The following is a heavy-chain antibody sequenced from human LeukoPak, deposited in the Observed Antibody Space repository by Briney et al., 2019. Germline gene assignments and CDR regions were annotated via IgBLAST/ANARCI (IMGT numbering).Heavy chain of an antibody. CDR2: ISGDGGST. D-gene: IGHD4-17*01. CDR1: GFTFDDYA. CDR3: ATTAYTMTMLPFDC. J-gene: IGHJ4*02. Sequence: GGSLRLSCAASGFTFDDYAMHWVRQAPGKGLEWVSLISGDGGSTYYADSVKGRFTISRDNSKNSLYLQMNSLRTEDTALYYCATTAYTMTMLPFDCWGQGTLVTVSS. V-gene: IGHV3-43*02.